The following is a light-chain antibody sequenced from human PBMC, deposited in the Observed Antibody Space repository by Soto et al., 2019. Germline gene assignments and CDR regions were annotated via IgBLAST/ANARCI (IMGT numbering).Light chain of an antibody. J-gene: IGLJ3*02. V-gene: IGLV2-14*01. CDR2: DVT. CDR1: GSDVGRYNY. Sequence: QSALTQPASVSGSPGQSITISCTGTGSDVGRYNYVSWFQQHPGKAPKLMIYDVTDRPSGVSNRFSGSKSGNTASLTISGLQAEDEADYYCTSYASGGTPWVFGGGTKLTVL. CDR3: TSYASGGTPWV.